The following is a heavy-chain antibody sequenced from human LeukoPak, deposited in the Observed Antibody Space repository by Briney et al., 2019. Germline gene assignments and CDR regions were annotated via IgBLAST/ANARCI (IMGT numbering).Heavy chain of an antibody. V-gene: IGHV3-23*01. J-gene: IGHJ4*02. Sequence: GGSLRLSCGASGFIFRNYAMSWVRQAPGEGLEWVSGISANGGGTYYADSVEGRFTISRDNSKNMLYLQMNSLRAEDTAVYYCAKESGALGAPLYDYWGQGTLVTGSS. CDR2: ISANGGGT. CDR1: GFIFRNYA. D-gene: IGHD4/OR15-4a*01. CDR3: AKESGALGAPLYDY.